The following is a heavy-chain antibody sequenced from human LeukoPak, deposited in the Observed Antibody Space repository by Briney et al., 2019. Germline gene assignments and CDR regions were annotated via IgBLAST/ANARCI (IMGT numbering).Heavy chain of an antibody. CDR1: GYSISTGYY. V-gene: IGHV4-38-2*02. Sequence: SETLSLTCTVSGYSISTGYYWGWIRPPPGKGLERIGSMYHSGSTYYNPSLKSRVTMSADTSKNQFSLKLNSVTAADTAVYYCARVLDYYGSGTRDFDYWGQGILVTVSS. J-gene: IGHJ4*02. D-gene: IGHD3-10*01. CDR2: MYHSGST. CDR3: ARVLDYYGSGTRDFDY.